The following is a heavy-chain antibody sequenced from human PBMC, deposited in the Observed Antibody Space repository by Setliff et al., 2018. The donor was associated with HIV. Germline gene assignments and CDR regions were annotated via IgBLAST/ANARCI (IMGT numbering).Heavy chain of an antibody. CDR2: ISSSSGTI. J-gene: IGHJ4*02. CDR1: GFTFSRYA. CDR3: ARVRSPFYFDY. V-gene: IGHV3-48*01. Sequence: LSLTCAASGFTFSRYAMHRVRQAPAKGLEWVSSISSSSGTIYYADSVKDRFTISRDNAKNSLYLQMNSLRAEDTAVYYCARVRSPFYFDYWGQGTLVTVSS.